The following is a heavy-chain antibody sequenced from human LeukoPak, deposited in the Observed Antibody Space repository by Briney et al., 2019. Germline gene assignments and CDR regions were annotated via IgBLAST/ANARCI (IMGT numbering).Heavy chain of an antibody. J-gene: IGHJ4*02. Sequence: GGSLRLSCAASGFTFDDYAMHWVRQAPGKGLEWVSGISWNSGSIGYADSVKGRFTISRDNAKNSLYLQMNSLRAEDTAIYYCAATRVCGGVLLRPNCLYFEDWGQGTLVTVSS. D-gene: IGHD3-10*01. CDR2: ISWNSGSI. CDR3: AATRVCGGVLLRPNCLYFED. CDR1: GFTFDDYA. V-gene: IGHV3-9*01.